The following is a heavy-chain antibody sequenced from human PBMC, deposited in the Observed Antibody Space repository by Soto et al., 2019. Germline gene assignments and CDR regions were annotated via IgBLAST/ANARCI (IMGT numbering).Heavy chain of an antibody. V-gene: IGHV3-23*01. Sequence: EVQLLESGGGLVQPGGSLRLSCAASGFTFSSYAMSWVRQAPGKGLEWVSAISGSGGSTYYADSVKGRFTISRDNSKNTLYLQMNSLRAEDTAVYYSAKGGLYYYGMDVWGQGTTVTVSS. CDR3: AKGGLYYYGMDV. J-gene: IGHJ6*02. CDR2: ISGSGGST. CDR1: GFTFSSYA. D-gene: IGHD1-26*01.